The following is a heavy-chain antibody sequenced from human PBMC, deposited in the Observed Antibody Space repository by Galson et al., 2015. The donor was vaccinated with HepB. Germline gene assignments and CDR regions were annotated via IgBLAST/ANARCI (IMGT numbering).Heavy chain of an antibody. D-gene: IGHD2/OR15-2a*01. Sequence: SLRLSCAASGFTFSDHYMDWVRQAPGQGLEWVGRSRDKPSSYTTEYAASVKGRFSISREDSKNSVYLQMNSLKSEDTAVYYCVRPRGSSFDTSFFNVWGQGTMVTVSS. CDR3: VRPRGSSFDTSFFNV. CDR2: SRDKPSSYTT. CDR1: GFTFSDHY. V-gene: IGHV3-72*01. J-gene: IGHJ3*01.